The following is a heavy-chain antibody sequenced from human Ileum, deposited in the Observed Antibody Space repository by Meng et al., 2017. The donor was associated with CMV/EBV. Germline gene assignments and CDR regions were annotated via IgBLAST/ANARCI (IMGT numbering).Heavy chain of an antibody. CDR2: VNGDAGTT. CDR1: GFAFSNYW. D-gene: IGHD3-22*01. CDR3: ARGGATNSGDYSVAFY. J-gene: IGHJ4*01. Sequence: GFAFSNYWLAWVRQVPGRGPGWVSRVNGDAGTTNYVGSVKGRFIISRDNGKNTLYLQMDSLRVEDTAVYYCARGGATNSGDYSVAFYWGQGVLVTVSS. V-gene: IGHV3-74*01.